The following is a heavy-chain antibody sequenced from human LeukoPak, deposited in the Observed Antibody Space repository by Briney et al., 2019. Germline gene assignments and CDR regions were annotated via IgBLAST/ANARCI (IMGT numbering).Heavy chain of an antibody. CDR1: GGSISSYY. J-gene: IGHJ4*02. Sequence: SETLSLTCTVSGGSISSYYWSWIRQPPGKGLEWIGYIYTSGSTNYNPSLKSRVTISVDTSKNQFSLKLSSVTAADTAVYYCARHGGDYYDSGFDYWGQGTLVTVSS. V-gene: IGHV4-4*09. CDR2: IYTSGST. D-gene: IGHD3-22*01. CDR3: ARHGGDYYDSGFDY.